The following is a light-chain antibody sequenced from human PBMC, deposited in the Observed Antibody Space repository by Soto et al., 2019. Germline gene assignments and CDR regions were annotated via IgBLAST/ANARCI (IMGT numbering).Light chain of an antibody. CDR2: AAS. CDR1: QSVSRYY. CDR3: HQRGSSPWT. V-gene: IGKV3-20*01. Sequence: EILMTQSPSTLSSSPGERATLSCRASQSVSRYYLAWYQQKPGQAPRLLIYAASSRATGRADRCSGGGSGTDFTLTIIRREPEEFFVYYCHQRGSSPWTFGQGTKVDIK. J-gene: IGKJ1*01.